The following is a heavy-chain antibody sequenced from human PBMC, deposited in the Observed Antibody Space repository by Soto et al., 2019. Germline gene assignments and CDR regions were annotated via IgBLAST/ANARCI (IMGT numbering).Heavy chain of an antibody. J-gene: IGHJ4*02. Sequence: QVQLVESGGGVVQPGRSLRLSCAASGFTFTAFAMHWVRQAPGKGLEWVGIISCDGSKTHYADSVKGRLTISRDTSKNTVYLQMNSLRPEDTAVYYCARDRYFDSYSFDYWGQGTLVTVSS. CDR2: ISCDGSKT. V-gene: IGHV3-30-3*01. D-gene: IGHD3-9*01. CDR1: GFTFTAFA. CDR3: ARDRYFDSYSFDY.